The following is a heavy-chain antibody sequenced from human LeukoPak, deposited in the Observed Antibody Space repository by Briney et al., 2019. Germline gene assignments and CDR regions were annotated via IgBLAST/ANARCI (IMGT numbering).Heavy chain of an antibody. CDR1: GGSFSGYY. V-gene: IGHV4-34*01. D-gene: IGHD3-16*01. Sequence: SETLSLTCAVYGGSFSGYYWTWIRQPPGKGLEWIGEINHSGSTHYNPSLRSRVAISMDASKSQFSLQLNSVTAADTAVYYCARRNVLAEGEAFDIWGQGTLVTVSS. CDR3: ARRNVLAEGEAFDI. J-gene: IGHJ3*02. CDR2: INHSGST.